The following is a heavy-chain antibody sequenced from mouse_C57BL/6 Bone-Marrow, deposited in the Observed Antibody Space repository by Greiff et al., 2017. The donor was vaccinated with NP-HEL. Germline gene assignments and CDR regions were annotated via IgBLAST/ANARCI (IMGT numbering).Heavy chain of an antibody. J-gene: IGHJ3*01. CDR2: IDPNSGGT. V-gene: IGHV1-72*01. CDR3: ARWGLAWFAY. CDR1: GYTFTSYW. D-gene: IGHD3-3*01. Sequence: QVQLQQSGAELAKPGASVKLSCKASGYTFTSYWMHWVKQRPGRGLEWIGRIDPNSGGTKYNEKFKSKATLTVDKPSSTAYMQLSSLTSEESAVYYCARWGLAWFAYWGQGTLVTVSA.